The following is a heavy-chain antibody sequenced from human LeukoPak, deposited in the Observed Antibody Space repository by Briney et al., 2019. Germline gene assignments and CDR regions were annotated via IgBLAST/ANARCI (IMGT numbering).Heavy chain of an antibody. CDR1: GFTFSSYA. J-gene: IGHJ4*02. D-gene: IGHD4-17*01. V-gene: IGHV3-23*01. CDR3: AKPGKTTVTTLYYFDY. CDR2: ISGSGGST. Sequence: PGGSLRLSCAASGFTFSSYAMSWVRQAPGKGLEWVSAISGSGGSTYYADSVKGRFTISRDNSKNTLYLQMNSLRAEDTAVYYCAKPGKTTVTTLYYFDYWGQGTLVTVSS.